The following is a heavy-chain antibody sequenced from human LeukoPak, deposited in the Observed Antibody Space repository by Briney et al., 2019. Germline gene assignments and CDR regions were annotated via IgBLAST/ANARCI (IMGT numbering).Heavy chain of an antibody. CDR3: ARDAGSSWSVGDSDI. J-gene: IGHJ3*02. D-gene: IGHD6-13*01. V-gene: IGHV1-69*01. CDR2: IIPIFGSA. Sequence: SVKVSCKASGGTFSSYAVSWVRQAPGQGLEWMGGIIPIFGSANYAQKFQGRVTITADESTSTAYMELSSLRSEDTAMYYCARDAGSSWSVGDSDIWGQGTLVAVSS. CDR1: GGTFSSYA.